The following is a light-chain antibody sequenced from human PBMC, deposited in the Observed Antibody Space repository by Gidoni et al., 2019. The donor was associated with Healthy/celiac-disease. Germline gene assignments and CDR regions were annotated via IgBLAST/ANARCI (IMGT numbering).Light chain of an antibody. CDR2: GAS. CDR1: QSVSSN. J-gene: IGKJ4*01. V-gene: IGKV3-15*01. CDR3: QQYNNWPPLT. Sequence: DIVMPQSPATLSVSPGERATLSCRASQSVSSNLAWYQQKPGQAPRLLIYGASTRATGIPTRFSGSGSGTEFTLTISSLQSEDFAVYYCQQYNNWPPLTFGGXTKVEIK.